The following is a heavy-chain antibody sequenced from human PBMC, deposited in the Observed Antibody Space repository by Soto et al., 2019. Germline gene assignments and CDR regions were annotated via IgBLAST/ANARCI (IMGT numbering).Heavy chain of an antibody. CDR2: INSDGSRT. D-gene: IGHD1-26*01. CDR1: GFTFSSYA. CDR3: ARGGSGSYGDYYGMDV. Sequence: PGGSLRLSCAAFGFTFSSYAMSWVRQAPGKGLVWVSRINSDGSRTDYADSVKGRFTISRDNAKNTLDMQMNSLRAEDTAVYYCARGGSGSYGDYYGMDVWGQGTTVTVSS. V-gene: IGHV3-74*01. J-gene: IGHJ6*02.